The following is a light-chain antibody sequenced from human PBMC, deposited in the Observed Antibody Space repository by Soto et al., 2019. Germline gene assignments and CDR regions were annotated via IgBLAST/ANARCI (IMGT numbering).Light chain of an antibody. V-gene: IGKV3-15*01. J-gene: IGKJ2*01. CDR2: DAS. Sequence: EIVLTQAPATLSVSPGERATLSCRASQTISRSLAWYQQKPGQAPRLLIYDASTRATGIPARFSGSGSGTYFTLTISSLQSEDFALYYCHQYNRWPPGTFGQGTKVDIK. CDR3: HQYNRWPPGT. CDR1: QTISRS.